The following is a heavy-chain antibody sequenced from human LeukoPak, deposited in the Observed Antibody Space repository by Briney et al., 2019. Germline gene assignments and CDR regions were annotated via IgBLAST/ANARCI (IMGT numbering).Heavy chain of an antibody. CDR2: ISAYNGNT. J-gene: IGHJ4*02. CDR1: GYTFTSYG. D-gene: IGHD5-18*01. V-gene: IGHV1-18*01. Sequence: ASVKVSCKASGYTFTSYGISWVRQAPGQGLEWMGWISAYNGNTNYAQKFQGRVTMTTDTSTSTAYMELRSLRSDDTAVYYCARGGYSYGYMGYFDYWGQGTLVTVSS. CDR3: ARGGYSYGYMGYFDY.